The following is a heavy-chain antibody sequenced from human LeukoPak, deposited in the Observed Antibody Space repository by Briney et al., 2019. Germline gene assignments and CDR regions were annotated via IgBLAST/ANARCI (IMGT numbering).Heavy chain of an antibody. CDR3: ARSLCSSTSCYWVGYYYGMDV. D-gene: IGHD2-2*01. CDR2: MNPNSGNT. Sequence: ASVKVSCKASGYTFTSYDINWARQATGQGLEWMGWMNPNSGNTGYAQKFQGRVTMTRNTSISTAYMELSSLRSEDTAVYYCARSLCSSTSCYWVGYYYGMDVWGQGTTVTVSS. J-gene: IGHJ6*02. CDR1: GYTFTSYD. V-gene: IGHV1-8*01.